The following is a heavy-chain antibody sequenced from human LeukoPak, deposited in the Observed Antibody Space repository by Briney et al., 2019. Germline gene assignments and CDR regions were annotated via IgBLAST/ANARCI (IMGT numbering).Heavy chain of an antibody. CDR3: ARVSGTYFDY. J-gene: IGHJ4*02. Sequence: PGGSLRLSCAASGFTFSSYEMNWVRQAPGKGLEWVSYISSSGRTIYYADPVKGRFTISRDNAKNSLYLQMNSLRAEDTAVYYCARVSGTYFDYWGQGTLVTVSS. D-gene: IGHD1-26*01. CDR2: ISSSGRTI. V-gene: IGHV3-48*03. CDR1: GFTFSSYE.